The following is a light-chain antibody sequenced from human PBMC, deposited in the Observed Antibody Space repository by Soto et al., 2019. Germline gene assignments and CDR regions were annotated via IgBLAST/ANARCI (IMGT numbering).Light chain of an antibody. CDR3: HQRSNWPPDT. CDR1: QSVHTF. Sequence: EIVMTQSPATLSVSPGERATLSCRASQSVHTFLAWYQQKPGQAPRLLIYGASTRATGVPARFSGSGSGTDFTLTISSLEPEDFAVYYCHQRSNWPPDTFGQGTLLEI. J-gene: IGKJ5*01. CDR2: GAS. V-gene: IGKV3-11*01.